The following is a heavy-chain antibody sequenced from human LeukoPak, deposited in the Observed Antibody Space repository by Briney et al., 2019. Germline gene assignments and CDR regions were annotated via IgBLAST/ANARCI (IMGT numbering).Heavy chain of an antibody. CDR1: GYSISSGYY. V-gene: IGHV4-38-2*02. CDR2: IYHSGST. D-gene: IGHD2-2*01. CDR3: VKSNSRYQPWTLDI. J-gene: IGHJ3*02. Sequence: SETLSLTCTVSGYSISSGYYWGWIRQPPGKGLEWIGSIYHSGSTYYNPSLKSRVTISVDTSKNQFSLKLSSVTAADTAMYYCVKSNSRYQPWTLDIWGRGTMVTVSS.